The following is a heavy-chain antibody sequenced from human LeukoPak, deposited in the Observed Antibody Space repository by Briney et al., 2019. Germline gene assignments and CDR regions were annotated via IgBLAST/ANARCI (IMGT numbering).Heavy chain of an antibody. D-gene: IGHD2-2*01. CDR3: AKCRSLSPAAAINY. J-gene: IGHJ4*02. CDR2: ISDDGSNE. V-gene: IGHV3-30*04. CDR1: GFTFSASS. Sequence: GGSLRLSCAASGFTFSASSMHWVRQAPGKGLEWVALISDDGSNESFADSVKGRFTISRDNSKNTLYLQMNSLRAEDTAVYYCAKCRSLSPAAAINYWGQGTPVTVSS.